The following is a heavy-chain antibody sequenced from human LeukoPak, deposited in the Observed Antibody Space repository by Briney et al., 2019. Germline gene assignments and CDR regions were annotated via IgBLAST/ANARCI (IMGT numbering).Heavy chain of an antibody. V-gene: IGHV3-23*01. CDR2: IGGGDVNT. J-gene: IGHJ4*02. D-gene: IGHD1-14*01. CDR3: VRGIMNHDN. CDR1: GFTFSNYA. Sequence: GGSLRLSCAASGFTFSNYAMTWVRQAPGKGLEWVSGIGGGDVNTYYEDSVKGGFTISRDNSKNTLFLQMNSLRAEDTAIYYCVRGIMNHDNWGQGTLVTVSS.